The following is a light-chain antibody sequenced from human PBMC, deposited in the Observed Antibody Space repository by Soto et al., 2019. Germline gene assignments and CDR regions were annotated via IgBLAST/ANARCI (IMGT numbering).Light chain of an antibody. J-gene: IGKJ3*01. V-gene: IGKV1-33*01. CDR1: QDISNY. CDR2: DAS. CDR3: QQYDKLPEFT. Sequence: DIQMTQSPSSLSASVGDRVTITCQASQDISNYLNWYQQKPGKAPKLLIYDASNLETGVPSRFSVSGSGTDFTFTISSLQPEDIATYYCQQYDKLPEFTFGPGTKVDIK.